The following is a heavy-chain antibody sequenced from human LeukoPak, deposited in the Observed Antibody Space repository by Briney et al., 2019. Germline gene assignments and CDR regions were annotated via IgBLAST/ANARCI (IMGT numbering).Heavy chain of an antibody. CDR2: INHSGST. CDR1: GGSFSGYY. CDR3: ARDILATSIAAPYY. Sequence: PSETLSLTCAVYGGSFSGYYWSWIRQPPGKGLEWIGEINHSGSTNYNPSLKSRVTMSVDTSKNQFSLRLSSVNAADTAVYYCARDILATSIAAPYYWGQGTLVTVSS. D-gene: IGHD6-13*01. V-gene: IGHV4-34*01. J-gene: IGHJ4*02.